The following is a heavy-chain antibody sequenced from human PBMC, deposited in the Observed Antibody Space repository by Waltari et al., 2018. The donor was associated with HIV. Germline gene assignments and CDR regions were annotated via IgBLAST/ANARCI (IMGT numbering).Heavy chain of an antibody. J-gene: IGHJ6*02. CDR2: MNPNSGNT. D-gene: IGHD6-19*01. CDR1: GYHFASYT. Sequence: QVHLVQSGAEVKRPGASVKVSCKTSGYHFASYTVHWVRQATGQGLGWMGWMNPNSGNTGYAQRFQGRVTMTRNTSISTAYMELSSLRSGDTTVYYCARARSGWYAPHMDVWGQGTPVTVSS. CDR3: ARARSGWYAPHMDV. V-gene: IGHV1-8*01.